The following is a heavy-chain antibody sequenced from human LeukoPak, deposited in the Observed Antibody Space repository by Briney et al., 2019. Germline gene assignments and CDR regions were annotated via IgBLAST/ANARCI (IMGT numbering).Heavy chain of an antibody. V-gene: IGHV4-59*11. J-gene: IGHJ4*02. Sequence: PSETLSLTCTVSGGSISSHYWSWIRQPPPKGLEWVGYIYYCGSTNYNPSLTSRVTISVDTSKNQFSLKLSSVTAADPAVYYCARDRYDFWSGGSRGHFDYWGQGTLVTVSS. CDR1: GGSISSHY. CDR3: ARDRYDFWSGGSRGHFDY. D-gene: IGHD3-3*01. CDR2: IYYCGST.